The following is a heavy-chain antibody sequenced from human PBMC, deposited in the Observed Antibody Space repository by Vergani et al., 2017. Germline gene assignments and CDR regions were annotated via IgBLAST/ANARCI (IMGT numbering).Heavy chain of an antibody. CDR2: IYYSGST. CDR3: ARLGXCSSTSCPGDAFDS. V-gene: IGHV4-59*01. D-gene: IGHD2-2*01. J-gene: IGHJ3*02. CDR1: GGSISSYY. Sequence: QVQLQESGPGLVKPSETLCLTCTVSGGSISSYYWSWIRQPPGRGLEWIGYIYYSGSTNYNPSLKSRVTISVDTSKNQFSLKLSSVTAADTAVYYCARLGXCSSTSCPGDAFDSWGQGTMVTVSS.